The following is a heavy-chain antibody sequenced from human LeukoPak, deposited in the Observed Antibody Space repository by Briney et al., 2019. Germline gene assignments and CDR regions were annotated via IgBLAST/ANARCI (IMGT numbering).Heavy chain of an antibody. CDR1: GFTFSSYA. D-gene: IGHD3-10*01. Sequence: GGSLRLSCAASGFTFSSYAMSWVRQAPGKGLEWVSAISGSGGSTYYADSVKGRFTISRDNSKNTLYLQMNSLRAEDTAVYYCAKSRITMVRGVINPPGYWGQGTLVTVSS. CDR2: ISGSGGST. CDR3: AKSRITMVRGVINPPGY. J-gene: IGHJ4*02. V-gene: IGHV3-23*01.